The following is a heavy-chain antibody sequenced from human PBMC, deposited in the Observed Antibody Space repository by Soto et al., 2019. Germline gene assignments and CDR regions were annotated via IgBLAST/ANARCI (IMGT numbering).Heavy chain of an antibody. V-gene: IGHV3-33*06. CDR2: NWFAGSKQ. Sequence: QVPLVESGGGVVQPGRSLRLSCVASGFSFTTYGLHWVRQAPGKGLEWVAVNWFAGSKQYYADSVKGRFTISRDNSTNIVYLEMNSMRVDDTAVYYCVKDDCGGDCYSAPYIDYWGQGTLVTVSS. CDR1: GFSFTTYG. CDR3: VKDDCGGDCYSAPYIDY. D-gene: IGHD2-21*02. J-gene: IGHJ4*01.